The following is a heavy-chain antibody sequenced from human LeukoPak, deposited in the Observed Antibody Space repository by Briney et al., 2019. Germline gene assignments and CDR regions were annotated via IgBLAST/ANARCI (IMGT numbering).Heavy chain of an antibody. CDR1: GGSISSSSYY. Sequence: SETLSLTCTVSGGSISSSSYYWGWIRQPPGKGLEWIGSIYYSGSTYYNPSLKSRVTISVDTSKNQFSLKLSSVTAADTAVYYCARLGGIYDPRESRDYWGQGTLVTVSS. CDR2: IYYSGST. D-gene: IGHD3-16*01. J-gene: IGHJ4*02. V-gene: IGHV4-39*01. CDR3: ARLGGIYDPRESRDY.